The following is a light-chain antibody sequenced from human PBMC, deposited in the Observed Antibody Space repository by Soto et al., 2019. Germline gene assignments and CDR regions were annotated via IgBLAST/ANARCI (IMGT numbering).Light chain of an antibody. CDR3: SSYAGNNNVI. J-gene: IGLJ2*01. Sequence: QSVLTQPPSASGSPGQSVTISCTGTSSDVGSYRFVSWYQQHPGKAPKLLIYEVSKRPSGVPDRFSASTSGNTASLTVSGLQADDEADYYCSSYAGNNNVIFGGGTQLT. CDR1: SSDVGSYRF. CDR2: EVS. V-gene: IGLV2-8*01.